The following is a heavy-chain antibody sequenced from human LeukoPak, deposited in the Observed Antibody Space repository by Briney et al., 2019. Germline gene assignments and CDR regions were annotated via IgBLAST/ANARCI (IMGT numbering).Heavy chain of an antibody. CDR1: GFTFSGDH. V-gene: IGHV3-53*01. CDR2: IYGTDNT. J-gene: IGHJ6*02. D-gene: IGHD2-15*01. CDR3: ARRIVFFGMDV. Sequence: PGGSLRLSCAASGFTFSGDHMMSVRQAPGKGLGWVSVIYGTDNTLYTDSVRGRFTISRDNSKNTLYLQMNSLRAEDTAVYYCARRIVFFGMDVWGQGTTVIVSS.